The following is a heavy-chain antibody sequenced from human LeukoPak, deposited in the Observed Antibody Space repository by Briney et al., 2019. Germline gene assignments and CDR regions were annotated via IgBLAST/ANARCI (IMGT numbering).Heavy chain of an antibody. Sequence: SETLSLTFTVSGGSISSSSYYWGWIRQPPGKGLEWIGSIYYSGSTNYNPSLKSRVTISVDTSKNQFSLKLSSVTAADTAVYYCARSVRARFVNPTGRGDAFDIWGQGTMVTVSS. D-gene: IGHD3-10*01. CDR1: GGSISSSSYY. V-gene: IGHV4-39*07. CDR2: IYYSGST. J-gene: IGHJ3*02. CDR3: ARSVRARFVNPTGRGDAFDI.